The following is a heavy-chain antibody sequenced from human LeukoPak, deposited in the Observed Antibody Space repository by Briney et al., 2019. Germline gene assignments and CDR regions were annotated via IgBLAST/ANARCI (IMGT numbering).Heavy chain of an antibody. CDR2: IKPDGSDK. CDR1: GFMFSNYW. V-gene: IGHV3-7*01. D-gene: IGHD3-3*01. CDR3: ARVDDDLDAFDL. Sequence: EGSLRLSCAASGFMFSNYWMNWVRQAPGKGLEWVANIKPDGSDKYYLDSIKGRFTISRDNAKNSLFLQLSSLRSEDTAVYFCARVDDDLDAFDLWGQGTLVTVSS. J-gene: IGHJ3*01.